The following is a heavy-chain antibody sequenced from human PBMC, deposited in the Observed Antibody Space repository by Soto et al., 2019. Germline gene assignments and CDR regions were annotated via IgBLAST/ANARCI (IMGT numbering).Heavy chain of an antibody. Sequence: GASVKVSCKASGYTFTSYDINWVRQATGQGLEWMGWMNPNSGNTGYAQKLQGRVTMTTDTSTSTAYMELRSLRSDDTAVYYCARAAPEYYDILTGYYDPYNWFDPWGQGTLVTVSS. CDR1: GYTFTSYD. CDR3: ARAAPEYYDILTGYYDPYNWFDP. J-gene: IGHJ5*02. CDR2: MNPNSGNT. V-gene: IGHV1-8*01. D-gene: IGHD3-9*01.